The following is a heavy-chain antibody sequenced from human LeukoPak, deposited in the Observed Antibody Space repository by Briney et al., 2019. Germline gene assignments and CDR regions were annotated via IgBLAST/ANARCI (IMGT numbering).Heavy chain of an antibody. V-gene: IGHV5-51*01. CDR1: GYSFTSYW. CDR3: ARPGYSGSYMTMGIDY. J-gene: IGHJ4*02. D-gene: IGHD1-26*01. CDR2: IYPGDSDT. Sequence: GESLKISCKGSGYSFTSYWIGWVRQMPGKGLEWMGIIYPGDSDTRYSPSFQGQVTISADKSISTAYLQWSSLKASDTAMYYCARPGYSGSYMTMGIDYWGQGTLVTVSS.